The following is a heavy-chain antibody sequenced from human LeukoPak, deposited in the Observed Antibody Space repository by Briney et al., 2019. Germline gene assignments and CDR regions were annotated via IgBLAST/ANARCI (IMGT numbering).Heavy chain of an antibody. V-gene: IGHV4-59*01. CDR1: GGSISNYY. J-gene: IGHJ4*02. CDR2: ISHIGST. Sequence: PSETLSLTCTVSGGSISNYYWSWIRQPPGKGLEWIGYISHIGSTYYNPSLKSRVTMSADTSKIQFSLRLSSVTAADTAVYYCARGGYSGGWDYFDYWGQGTLVTVSS. CDR3: ARGGYSGGWDYFDY. D-gene: IGHD6-19*01.